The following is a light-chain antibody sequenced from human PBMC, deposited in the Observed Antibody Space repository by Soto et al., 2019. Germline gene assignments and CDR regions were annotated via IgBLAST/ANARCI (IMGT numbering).Light chain of an antibody. Sequence: QSVLTQPPSASGTPGQRVTISCSGSGSNIGSHTVSWYQQLPGTAPNLLIYSNDQRPSGIPARFSGSKSGTSATLGITGLQTGDEADYYCGAWDDRLTVYVFGTGTKLTVL. CDR3: GAWDDRLTVYV. J-gene: IGLJ1*01. V-gene: IGLV1-44*01. CDR1: GSNIGSHT. CDR2: SND.